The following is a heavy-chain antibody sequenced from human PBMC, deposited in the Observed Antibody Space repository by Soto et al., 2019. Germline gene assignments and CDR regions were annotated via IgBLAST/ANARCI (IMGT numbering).Heavy chain of an antibody. Sequence: GESLKISCKGSGYSFTSYWISWVRQMPGKGLEWMGRIDPSDSYTNYSPSFQGHVTISADKSISTACLQWSSLKASDTAMYYCARLAAMDTLNYYYGMDVWGQGTTVTVSS. CDR2: IDPSDSYT. CDR3: ARLAAMDTLNYYYGMDV. V-gene: IGHV5-10-1*01. J-gene: IGHJ6*02. D-gene: IGHD5-18*01. CDR1: GYSFTSYW.